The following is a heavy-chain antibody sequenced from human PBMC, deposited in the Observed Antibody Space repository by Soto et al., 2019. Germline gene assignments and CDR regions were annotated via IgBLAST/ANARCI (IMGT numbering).Heavy chain of an antibody. J-gene: IGHJ4*02. CDR3: ATGANYYKTSAWAY. V-gene: IGHV1-69*01. Sequence: QVQLVQSVAEVKKPGSSVKVSCKASGDSFSSYAISWVRQAPGHGLEWMGRIIPIFGTPNYAQRVEGRVTITADESTSTANMELSSLRSDDTAVYYCATGANYYKTSAWAYWGQGTLVTVSS. CDR1: GDSFSSYA. D-gene: IGHD3-22*01. CDR2: IIPIFGTP.